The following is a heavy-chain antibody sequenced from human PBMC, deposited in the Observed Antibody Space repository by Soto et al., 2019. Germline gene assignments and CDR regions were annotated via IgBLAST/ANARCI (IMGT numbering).Heavy chain of an antibody. J-gene: IGHJ2*01. CDR1: GFTFSSYS. Sequence: EVQLVESGGGLVKPGGSLRLSCAASGFTFSSYSMNWVRQAPGKGLEWVSSISSSSSYIYYADSVKGRFTISRDNAKNSLYLQMNSLRAEDTAVYYCARAHDFTSKLRCYFDLWGRGTLVTVSS. D-gene: IGHD3-3*01. V-gene: IGHV3-21*01. CDR2: ISSSSSYI. CDR3: ARAHDFTSKLRCYFDL.